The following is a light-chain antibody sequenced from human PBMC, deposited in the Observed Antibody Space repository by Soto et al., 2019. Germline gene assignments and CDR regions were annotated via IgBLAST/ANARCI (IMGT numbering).Light chain of an antibody. CDR3: QQSYSIPQIT. CDR2: AAS. V-gene: IGKV1-39*01. CDR1: QSISSY. Sequence: DIQMTQSPSSLSASVGDRVTITCRASQSISSYLNWYQQKPGKAPKLLIYAASSLQSGVPSRFSGSGSGTDFTPTISSLQPEDFATYYCQQSYSIPQITFGQGTRLEIK. J-gene: IGKJ5*01.